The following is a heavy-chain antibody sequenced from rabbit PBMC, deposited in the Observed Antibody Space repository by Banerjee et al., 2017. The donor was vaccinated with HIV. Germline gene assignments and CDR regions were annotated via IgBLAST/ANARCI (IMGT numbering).Heavy chain of an antibody. D-gene: IGHD6-1*01. V-gene: IGHV1S40*01. J-gene: IGHJ4*01. CDR3: ARFSGHAGYGYTNYFNL. CDR2: IYAGGSGST. CDR1: GFSFSSSYW. Sequence: QSLEESGGDLVKPGASLTLTCTASGFSFSSSYWIYWVRQAPGKGLEWIACIYAGGSGSTYYASWAKGRFTISKTSSTTVTLQMTSLTAADTATYFCARFSGHAGYGYTNYFNLWGPGTLVTVS.